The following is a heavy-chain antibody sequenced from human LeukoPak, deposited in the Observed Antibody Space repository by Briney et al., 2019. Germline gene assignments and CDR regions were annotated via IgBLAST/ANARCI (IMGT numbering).Heavy chain of an antibody. CDR2: IIPIFGTA. D-gene: IGHD6-19*01. CDR1: GGTFSSYA. Sequence: SVKVSCKASGGTFSSYAISWVRQAPGQGLEWMGGIIPIFGTANYAQKFQGRVTITTDESTSTAYMELSSLRSEDTAVYYCARDKVSGLGEVANWFDPWGQGTLVTVSS. CDR3: ARDKVSGLGEVANWFDP. V-gene: IGHV1-69*05. J-gene: IGHJ5*02.